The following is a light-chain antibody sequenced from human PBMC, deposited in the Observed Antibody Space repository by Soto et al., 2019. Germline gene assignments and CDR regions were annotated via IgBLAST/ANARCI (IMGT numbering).Light chain of an antibody. CDR2: DAS. CDR1: QSLTNNY. J-gene: IGKJ4*01. Sequence: EIVLTQSPATLSLSPGERVTLSCEASQSLTNNYLAWYQQRPGLAPRLLIFDASSRATGIPDRLSGSGSGTDFTLTISRLEPEDFAVYYCQQFGNSPTFGGGTKVEFK. V-gene: IGKV3D-20*01. CDR3: QQFGNSPT.